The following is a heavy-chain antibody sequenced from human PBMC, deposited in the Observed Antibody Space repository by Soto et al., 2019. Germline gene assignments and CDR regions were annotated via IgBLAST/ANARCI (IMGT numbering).Heavy chain of an antibody. Sequence: PSETLSLTCTVSGGSISSYYWSWIRQPPGKGLEWIGYIYYSGSTNYNPSLKSRVTISVDTSKNQFSLKLSSVTAADTAVYYCARAQRGNSKQLGLRYYYGMDVWGQGTTVTVSS. CDR3: ARAQRGNSKQLGLRYYYGMDV. CDR1: GGSISSYY. J-gene: IGHJ6*02. CDR2: IYYSGST. D-gene: IGHD6-6*01. V-gene: IGHV4-59*01.